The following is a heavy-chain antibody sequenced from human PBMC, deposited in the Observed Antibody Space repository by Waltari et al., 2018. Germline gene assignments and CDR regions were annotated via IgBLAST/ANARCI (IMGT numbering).Heavy chain of an antibody. CDR3: ARGAQWELLRGVDY. CDR1: GFTFSSYA. J-gene: IGHJ4*02. D-gene: IGHD1-26*01. Sequence: QVQLVESGGGVVQPGRSLRLSCAASGFTFSSYAMHWVRQTPGKGLEWVAGISYDGSNKYYADSVKGRFTSSRDNSKNTLYLQMNSLRAEDTAVYYCARGAQWELLRGVDYWGQGTLVTVSS. V-gene: IGHV3-30*01. CDR2: ISYDGSNK.